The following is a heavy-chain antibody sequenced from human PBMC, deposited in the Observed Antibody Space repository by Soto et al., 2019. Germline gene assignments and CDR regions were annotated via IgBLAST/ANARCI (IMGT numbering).Heavy chain of an antibody. CDR3: AKLSQYSSSYYFNS. CDR2: VSGLGAST. J-gene: IGHJ4*02. CDR1: GSTFNSYA. V-gene: IGHV3-23*01. Sequence: EVQLLESGGGLVQPGGSLRLSCAASGSTFNSYAMSWVRQAPGKGLEWVSGVSGLGASTYYADSVKGRFTISRDNSKNTLYLQMNSLRAEDTSVYYCAKLSQYSSSYYFNSWGQGTLVTFSS. D-gene: IGHD6-6*01.